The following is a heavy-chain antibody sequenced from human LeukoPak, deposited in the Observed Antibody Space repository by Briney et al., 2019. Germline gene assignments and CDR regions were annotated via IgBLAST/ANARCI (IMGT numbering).Heavy chain of an antibody. J-gene: IGHJ4*02. CDR2: IYYSGST. CDR1: GGSFSGYY. V-gene: IGHV4-59*08. D-gene: IGHD3-22*01. Sequence: SETLSLTCAVYGGSFSGYYWSWIRQPPGKGLEWIGYIYYSGSTNYNPSLKSRVTISVDTSKNQFSLKLSSVTAADTAVYYCARADYYDSSGYWFDYWGQGTLVTVSS. CDR3: ARADYYDSSGYWFDY.